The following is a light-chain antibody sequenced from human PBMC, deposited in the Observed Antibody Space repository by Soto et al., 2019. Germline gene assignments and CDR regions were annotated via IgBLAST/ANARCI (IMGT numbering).Light chain of an antibody. CDR1: SSNIGAGYD. V-gene: IGLV1-40*01. J-gene: IGLJ1*01. CDR3: QSYDSSLSAYV. Sequence: QSVLTQPPSVSGAPGQRVAISCTGSSSNIGAGYDLHWYQHLPGTAPKLLIYDDNNRPSGVRDRFSGSRAGTSASMAITVLPAEDEADYYCQSYDSSLSAYVFGTGTKVTGL. CDR2: DDN.